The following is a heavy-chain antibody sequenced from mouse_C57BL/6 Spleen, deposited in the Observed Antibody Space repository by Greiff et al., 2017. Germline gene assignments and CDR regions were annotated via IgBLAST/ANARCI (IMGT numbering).Heavy chain of an antibody. D-gene: IGHD3-2*02. V-gene: IGHV5-4*01. CDR3: ARETAQATVDY. CDR1: GFTFSSYA. Sequence: EVQVVESGGGLVKPGGSLKLSCAASGFTFSSYAMSWVRQTPEKRLEWVSTISDGGSYTYYPDNVKGRFTISRDNAKNNLYLQMSHLKSEDTAMYYCARETAQATVDYWGQGTTLTVSS. J-gene: IGHJ2*01. CDR2: ISDGGSYT.